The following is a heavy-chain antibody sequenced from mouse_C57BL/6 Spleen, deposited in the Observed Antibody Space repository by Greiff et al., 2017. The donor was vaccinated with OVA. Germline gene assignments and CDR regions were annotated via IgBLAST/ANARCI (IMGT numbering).Heavy chain of an antibody. CDR3: ARRRYYGSSSAWFAY. CDR1: GYTFTSYW. V-gene: IGHV1-50*01. CDR2: IDPSDSYT. D-gene: IGHD1-1*01. J-gene: IGHJ3*01. Sequence: QVQLQQPGAELVKPGASVKLSCKASGYTFTSYWMQWVKQRPGQGLEWIGEIDPSDSYTNYNQKFKGKATLTVDTSSSTAYMQLSSLTSEDSAVYFCARRRYYGSSSAWFAYWGQGTLVTVSA.